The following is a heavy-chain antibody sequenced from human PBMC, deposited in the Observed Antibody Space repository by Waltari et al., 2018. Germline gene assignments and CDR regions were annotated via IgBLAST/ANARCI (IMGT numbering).Heavy chain of an antibody. J-gene: IGHJ5*02. CDR2: MKPNRGNT. D-gene: IGHD4-4*01. V-gene: IGHV1-8*01. Sequence: QVQLVQSGAEVKKPGASVKVSCKASGYTFTSYDINWVRQATGQGLEWMGWMKPNRGNTGYAQKFQGRVTMTRNTSISTAYMELSSLRSEDTAVYYCARGATTVTTNWFDPWGQGTLVTVSS. CDR1: GYTFTSYD. CDR3: ARGATTVTTNWFDP.